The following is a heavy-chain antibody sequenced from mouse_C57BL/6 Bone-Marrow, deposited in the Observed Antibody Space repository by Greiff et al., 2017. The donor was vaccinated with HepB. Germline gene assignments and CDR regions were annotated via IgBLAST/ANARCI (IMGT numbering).Heavy chain of an antibody. Sequence: QVQLQQSGAELARPGASVKLSCKASGYTFTSYGISWVKQRTGQGLEWIGENYPRSGNTYYNEKFKGKATLTADKSSSTAYMELRSLTSEDSAVYFCARSRTGTGGFDYWGQGTTLTVSS. CDR3: ARSRTGTGGFDY. CDR2: NYPRSGNT. D-gene: IGHD4-1*01. V-gene: IGHV1-81*01. J-gene: IGHJ2*01. CDR1: GYTFTSYG.